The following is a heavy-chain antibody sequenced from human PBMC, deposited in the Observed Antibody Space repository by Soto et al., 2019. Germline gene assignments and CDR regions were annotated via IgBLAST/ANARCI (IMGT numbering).Heavy chain of an antibody. J-gene: IGHJ6*01. V-gene: IGHV4-31*03. CDR3: PTGRRRHT. CDR2: IYYSGRT. D-gene: IGHD4-4*01. Sequence: SETLALTGNVSGARISSGGYYGSWLREHPGKGLEWIGYIYYSGRTAYDPSLKSRVTISVDTSKNQFSLNLSSATAADTPVYFFPTGRRRHTRG. CDR1: GARISSGGYY.